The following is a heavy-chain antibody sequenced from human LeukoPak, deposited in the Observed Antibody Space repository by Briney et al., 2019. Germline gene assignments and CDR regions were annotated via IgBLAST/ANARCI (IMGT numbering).Heavy chain of an antibody. CDR2: IWYDGSNK. CDR1: GFTFSSYG. D-gene: IGHD3-3*01. V-gene: IGHV3-33*01. J-gene: IGHJ4*02. Sequence: GGSLRLSCAASGFTFSSYGMHWVRQAPGKGLEWVAVIWYDGSNKYYADSVKGRFTISRDNSKNTLHLQMNSLRAEDTAVYYCARDNDFLYYFDYWGQGTLVTVSS. CDR3: ARDNDFLYYFDY.